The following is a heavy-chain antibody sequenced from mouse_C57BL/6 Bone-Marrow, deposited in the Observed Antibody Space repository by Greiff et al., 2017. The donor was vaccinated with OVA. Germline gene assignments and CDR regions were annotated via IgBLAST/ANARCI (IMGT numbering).Heavy chain of an antibody. CDR2: IYPRSGNT. CDR1: GYTFTSYG. Sequence: VQLQQSGAELARPGASVKLSCKASGYTFTSYGISWVKQRTGQGLEWIGEIYPRSGNTYYNEKFKGKATLTADKSSSTAYMELRSLTSEDSAVYFCAREGMYYSWFAYWGQGTLVTVSA. V-gene: IGHV1-81*01. CDR3: AREGMYYSWFAY. J-gene: IGHJ3*01. D-gene: IGHD1-1*01.